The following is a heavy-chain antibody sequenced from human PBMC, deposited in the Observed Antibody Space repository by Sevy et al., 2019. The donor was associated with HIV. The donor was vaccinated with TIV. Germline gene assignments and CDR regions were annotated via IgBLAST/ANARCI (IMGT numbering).Heavy chain of an antibody. CDR1: AFTFSNYA. J-gene: IGHJ6*02. D-gene: IGHD2-2*01. CDR3: AKTVNSGGGVVPAANYYYYGMDV. Sequence: GGSLRLSCAASAFTFSNYAMSWVRQAPGKGLEWVSAIDGKGRSTHYADSVQGRFTISRDNSKNTLFLQMNGLSAEDTAMYYCAKTVNSGGGVVPAANYYYYGMDVWGQGTTVTVSS. CDR2: IDGKGRST. V-gene: IGHV3-23*01.